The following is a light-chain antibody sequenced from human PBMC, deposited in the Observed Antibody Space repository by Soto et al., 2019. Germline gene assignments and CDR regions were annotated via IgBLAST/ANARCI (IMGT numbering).Light chain of an antibody. CDR2: EVS. Sequence: QSALTQPASVSGSPGQSITISCTGTSSDVGSYNLVSWYQQHPGKAPKLMIYEVSKRPSGVSNRFSGSKSGNTASLTISGLQAEDEADYYCCSSAGSSTVVFAGGTKLAVL. CDR3: CSSAGSSTVV. V-gene: IGLV2-23*02. J-gene: IGLJ2*01. CDR1: SSDVGSYNL.